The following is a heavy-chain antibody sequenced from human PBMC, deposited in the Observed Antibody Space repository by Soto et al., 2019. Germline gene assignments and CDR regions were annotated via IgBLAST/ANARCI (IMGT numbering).Heavy chain of an antibody. CDR1: GYAFTTYG. J-gene: IGHJ4*02. D-gene: IGHD1-1*01. Sequence: QVHLVQSGAEVKKPGASVKVSCKGSGYAFTTYGITWVRQASGQGLEWMGWISAHNGNTNYAQKLQGRVTVTRDTSTSTAYMGLRSLRSDDTAVYYGARGRYGDYWGQGALVTVSS. CDR3: ARGRYGDY. V-gene: IGHV1-18*01. CDR2: ISAHNGNT.